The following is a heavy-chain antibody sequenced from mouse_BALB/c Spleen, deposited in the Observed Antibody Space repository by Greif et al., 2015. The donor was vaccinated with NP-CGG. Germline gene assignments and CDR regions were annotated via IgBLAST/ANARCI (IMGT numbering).Heavy chain of an antibody. Sequence: VMLVESGPGLVQPSQSLSITCTVSGSTLTSYGVHRVRQSPGKGLEWLGVIWSGGSTDYNAAFISRLSISKDNSKSQVFFKMNSLQANDTAIYYCARVSTMITSYAMDYWGQGTSVTVSS. J-gene: IGHJ4*01. CDR1: GSTLTSYG. CDR2: IWSGGST. D-gene: IGHD2-4*01. CDR3: ARVSTMITSYAMDY. V-gene: IGHV2-2*02.